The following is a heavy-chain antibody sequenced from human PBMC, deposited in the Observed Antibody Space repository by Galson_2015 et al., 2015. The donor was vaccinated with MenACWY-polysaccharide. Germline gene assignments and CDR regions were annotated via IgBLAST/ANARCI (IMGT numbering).Heavy chain of an antibody. V-gene: IGHV3-48*01. CDR1: GFAFTRYS. CDR3: ARERATVIADSNGMDV. CDR2: ITGSSDTI. D-gene: IGHD2-21*01. J-gene: IGHJ6*02. Sequence: SLRLSCAASGFAFTRYSMNWVRQAPGKGLEWLSYITGSSDTIYYADSVKGRFTISRDNAQNSLVLQLRSLTVEGTAVYYCARERATVIADSNGMDVWGQGTAVTVSS.